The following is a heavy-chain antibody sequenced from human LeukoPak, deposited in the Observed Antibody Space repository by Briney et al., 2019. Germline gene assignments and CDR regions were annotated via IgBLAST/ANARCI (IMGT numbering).Heavy chain of an antibody. CDR1: GYTFTGYY. CDR3: ARDFGITQRPAALDY. V-gene: IGHV1-2*02. CDR2: INPNSGGT. J-gene: IGHJ4*02. D-gene: IGHD6-25*01. Sequence: ASVKVSCKASGYTFTGYYMHWVRQAPGQGLEWMGWINPNSGGTNYAQKFQGRVTMTRDTSISTAYMELSRLRSDDTAVYYCARDFGITQRPAALDYWGQGTLVTVSS.